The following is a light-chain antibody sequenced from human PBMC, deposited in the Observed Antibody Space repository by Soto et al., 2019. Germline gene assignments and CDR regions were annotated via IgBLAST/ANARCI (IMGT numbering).Light chain of an antibody. CDR3: AAWDDSLGVVT. Sequence: QSVLTQPPSASGTPGQRITFSCSGGSSNIGNNYVYWYQLVPGTAPKLLIYSDDQRPSGVPDRFSGSRSGTSASLAISGLRSHDEADYYCAAWDDSLGVVTFGGGTKLTVL. J-gene: IGLJ2*01. V-gene: IGLV1-47*02. CDR2: SDD. CDR1: SSNIGNNY.